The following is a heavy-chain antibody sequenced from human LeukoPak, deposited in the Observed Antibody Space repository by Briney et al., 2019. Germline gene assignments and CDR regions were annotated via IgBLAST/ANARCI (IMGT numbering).Heavy chain of an antibody. D-gene: IGHD1-26*01. Sequence: GGSLRLSCAASGFTFSSYGMHWVRQAPGKGLEWVAVIWYDGSNKYYADSVKGRFTISRDNSKNTLYLQMNSLRAEDTAVYYCARDMGQDSGSYYVSPFDYWGRGTLVTVSS. CDR1: GFTFSSYG. V-gene: IGHV3-33*01. J-gene: IGHJ4*02. CDR2: IWYDGSNK. CDR3: ARDMGQDSGSYYVSPFDY.